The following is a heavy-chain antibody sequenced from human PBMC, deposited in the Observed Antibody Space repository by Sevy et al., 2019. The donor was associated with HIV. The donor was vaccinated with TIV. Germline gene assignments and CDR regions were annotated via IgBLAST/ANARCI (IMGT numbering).Heavy chain of an antibody. J-gene: IGHJ4*02. Sequence: GGSLRLSCAASGFTFSSYEMNWVRQAPGKGLEWVSYISNSGTTISYSDSVKGRFTLSRDNASNSLYLQMNSLSAEDTAVYYCARGVPPSATTVAHFDCWGQGTLVTVSS. CDR1: GFTFSSYE. D-gene: IGHD4-17*01. CDR3: ARGVPPSATTVAHFDC. CDR2: ISNSGTTI. V-gene: IGHV3-48*03.